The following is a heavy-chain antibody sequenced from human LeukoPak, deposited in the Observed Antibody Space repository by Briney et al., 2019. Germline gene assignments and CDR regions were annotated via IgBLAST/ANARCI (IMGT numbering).Heavy chain of an antibody. Sequence: ASVKVSCKVSGYTLTELSMHWVRQAPGKGLEWMGGFDPEDGETIYAQKFQGRVTMTEDTSTDTAYMELSRLRSEDTAVYYCATASPRIVGASFSTYWYFDLWGRGTLVTVSS. V-gene: IGHV1-24*01. J-gene: IGHJ2*01. CDR1: GYTLTELS. CDR3: ATASPRIVGASFSTYWYFDL. D-gene: IGHD1-26*01. CDR2: FDPEDGET.